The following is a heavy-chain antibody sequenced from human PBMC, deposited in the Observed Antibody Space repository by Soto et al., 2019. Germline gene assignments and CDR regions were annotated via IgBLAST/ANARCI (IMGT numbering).Heavy chain of an antibody. V-gene: IGHV3-30*18. CDR1: GFTFSSYG. Sequence: QVQLVESGGGVVQPGRSPRLSCAASGFTFSSYGMHWVRQAPGKGLEWVAVISYDGSNKYYADSVKGRFTISRDNSKNTLYLQMNSRRAEDKAVYYCAKDKSSSSDDYYYYGMDVWGQGTTVTVSS. D-gene: IGHD6-6*01. J-gene: IGHJ6*02. CDR2: ISYDGSNK. CDR3: AKDKSSSSDDYYYYGMDV.